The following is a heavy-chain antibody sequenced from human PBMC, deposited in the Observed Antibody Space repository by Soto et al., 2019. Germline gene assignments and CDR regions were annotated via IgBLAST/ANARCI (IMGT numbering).Heavy chain of an antibody. J-gene: IGHJ4*02. CDR3: ARASVAGTWGYYFDY. CDR1: GFTFNTYT. CDR2: ISYDGNYE. D-gene: IGHD6-19*01. V-gene: IGHV3-30-3*01. Sequence: GGSLRLSCAASGFTFNTYTMHWVRQAPGKGLEWVAVISYDGNYEYYADSVKGRFTISRDNSKNTLYLQMNSLRADDTAVYYCARASVAGTWGYYFDYWGQGALVTVSS.